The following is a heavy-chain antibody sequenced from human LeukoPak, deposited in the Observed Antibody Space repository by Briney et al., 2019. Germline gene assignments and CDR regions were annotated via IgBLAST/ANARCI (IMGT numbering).Heavy chain of an antibody. Sequence: GGSLRLSCAASGFTFSSYSMNWVRQAPGKGLEWVSSISSSSSYIYYADSVKGRFTISRDNAKNSLYLQMNSLRAEDTAVYYCTKKGGGQLVNTRRWFDPWGQGTLVTVSS. V-gene: IGHV3-21*01. D-gene: IGHD6-13*01. CDR1: GFTFSSYS. CDR2: ISSSSSYI. CDR3: TKKGGGQLVNTRRWFDP. J-gene: IGHJ5*02.